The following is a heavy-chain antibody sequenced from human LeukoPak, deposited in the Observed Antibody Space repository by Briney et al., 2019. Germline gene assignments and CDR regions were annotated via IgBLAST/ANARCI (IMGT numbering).Heavy chain of an antibody. Sequence: RTSETLSLTCIVSGGSISNEYWTWIRQPPGKGLEWIAYIFSSRSTNYNPSLKSRVTISVDTSINHFSLKLSSVTAADTSLYSCARRHDIWSGYYVFDIWGQGTMVTVSS. CDR2: IFSSRST. J-gene: IGHJ3*02. V-gene: IGHV4-59*01. D-gene: IGHD3-3*01. CDR1: GGSISNEY. CDR3: ARRHDIWSGYYVFDI.